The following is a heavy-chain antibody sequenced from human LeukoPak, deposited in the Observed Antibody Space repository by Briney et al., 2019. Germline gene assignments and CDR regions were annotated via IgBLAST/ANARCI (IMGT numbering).Heavy chain of an antibody. CDR3: ARVGGYCTTTSCSYGMDV. V-gene: IGHV1-2*02. CDR2: INPYSGDT. J-gene: IGHJ6*02. Sequence: ASMKVSCKASGYSFTDYYMHWVRQAPGQGLEWMGWINPYSGDTNFAQKFQGRVTMTRDTSISTAYMELSRLRSDDTAVFYCARVGGYCTTTSCSYGMDVWGQGTTVTVSS. D-gene: IGHD2-2*01. CDR1: GYSFTDYY.